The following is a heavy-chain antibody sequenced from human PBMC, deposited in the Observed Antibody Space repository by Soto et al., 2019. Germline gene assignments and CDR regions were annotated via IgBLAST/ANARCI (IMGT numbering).Heavy chain of an antibody. CDR2: IKQDGSEK. V-gene: IGHV3-7*01. Sequence: GGSLRLSCAASGFTFSSYWMSWVLQAPGKGLEWVANIKQDGSEKYYVDSVKGRFTISRDNAKNSLYLQMNSLRAEDTAVYYCARSVYYDILTGYLYWGQGTLVTVSS. J-gene: IGHJ4*02. D-gene: IGHD3-9*01. CDR3: ARSVYYDILTGYLY. CDR1: GFTFSSYW.